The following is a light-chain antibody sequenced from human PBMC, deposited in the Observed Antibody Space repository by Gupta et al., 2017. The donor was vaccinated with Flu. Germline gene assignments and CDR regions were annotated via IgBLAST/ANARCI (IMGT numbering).Light chain of an antibody. Sequence: DIQMTQSPSSLSASVGDRVTITCQASQDISNYLNWYQQRPGKAPKLLISDVSNLETGVPSRFSGGGSGTDFILTISSLQAEDLATYHCQQVDSVPYTFGQGTKMEIK. CDR1: QDISNY. CDR2: DVS. J-gene: IGKJ2*01. V-gene: IGKV1-33*01. CDR3: QQVDSVPYT.